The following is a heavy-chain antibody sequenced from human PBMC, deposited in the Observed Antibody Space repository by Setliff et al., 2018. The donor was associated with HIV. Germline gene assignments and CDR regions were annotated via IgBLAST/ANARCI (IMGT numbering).Heavy chain of an antibody. D-gene: IGHD1-26*01. Sequence: GASVKVSCKTSGGTFSSYGISWVRQAPGQGLEWMGGIIPILGIASYSQKFQGRVTITADKSTSTAYMELSSLRSEDTAVYYCARPQWELGVDYYGMDVWGQGTTVTVSS. V-gene: IGHV1-69*10. J-gene: IGHJ6*02. CDR3: ARPQWELGVDYYGMDV. CDR1: GGTFSSYG. CDR2: IIPILGIA.